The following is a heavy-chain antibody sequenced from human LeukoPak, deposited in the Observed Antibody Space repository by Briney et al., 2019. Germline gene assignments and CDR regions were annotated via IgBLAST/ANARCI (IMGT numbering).Heavy chain of an antibody. CDR2: ISTRRGRT. Sequence: GGSLRLSCAASGCTFRTYAMTWVRQAPGKGLEWVSVISTRRGRTDYAESVKGRFTISRDDSKNRMYLQMNSLRAEDTAVYYCAQGDWLDYWGQGTLVTVSS. V-gene: IGHV3-23*01. CDR1: GCTFRTYA. J-gene: IGHJ4*02. CDR3: AQGDWLDY. D-gene: IGHD2-21*02.